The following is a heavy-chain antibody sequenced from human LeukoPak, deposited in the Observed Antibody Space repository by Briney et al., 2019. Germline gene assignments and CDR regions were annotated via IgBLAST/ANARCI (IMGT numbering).Heavy chain of an antibody. J-gene: IGHJ4*02. CDR1: GFTFSSYA. Sequence: GGSLRLSCAASGFTFSSYAMSWVRQAPGEGLEWVSAISGSGGSTYYADSVKGRFTISRDNSKNTLYLQMNSLRAEDTAVYCCAKVGAAAGKFDYWGQGTLVTVSS. V-gene: IGHV3-23*01. CDR3: AKVGAAAGKFDY. CDR2: ISGSGGST. D-gene: IGHD6-13*01.